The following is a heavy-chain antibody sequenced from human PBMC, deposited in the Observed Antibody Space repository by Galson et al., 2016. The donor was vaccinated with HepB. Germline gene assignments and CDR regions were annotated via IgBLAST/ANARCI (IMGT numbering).Heavy chain of an antibody. CDR3: ARGGDRGTH. Sequence: SVKVSCKASGFTLPNFYIHWVRQAPGQGFEWMGRINPDGGSTNYAPRFWGRITLTKDSSTNTLYMALTSLTSDDTAVYYCARGGDRGTHWGQGTLVTASS. D-gene: IGHD3-22*01. CDR1: GFTLPNFY. V-gene: IGHV1-46*01. J-gene: IGHJ4*02. CDR2: INPDGGST.